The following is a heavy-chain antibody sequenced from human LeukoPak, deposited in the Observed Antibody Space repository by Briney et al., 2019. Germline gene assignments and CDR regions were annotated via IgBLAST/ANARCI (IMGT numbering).Heavy chain of an antibody. CDR3: ARVRIVVVPAARAAAARGWFDP. Sequence: PSGTLSPTSAVSGASISSSNWWSCVRQPPGKGLEWIGEIYHSGSTNYNPSLKSRVTISVDKSKNQFSLKLSSVTAADTAVYYCARVRIVVVPAARAAAARGWFDPWGQGTLVTVSS. V-gene: IGHV4-4*02. CDR2: IYHSGST. D-gene: IGHD2-2*01. J-gene: IGHJ5*02. CDR1: GASISSSNW.